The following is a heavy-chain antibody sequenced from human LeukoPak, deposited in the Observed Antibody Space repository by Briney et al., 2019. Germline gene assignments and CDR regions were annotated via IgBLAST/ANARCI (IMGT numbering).Heavy chain of an antibody. J-gene: IGHJ6*03. Sequence: GGSLRLSCAASGFTFSSYEMNWVRQAPGKGLEWVSAISGSGGSTYYADSVKGRFTISRDNSKNTLYLQMNSLRAEDTAVYYCAKEAAAGPYYYYYMDVWGQGTRVTVSS. CDR1: GFTFSSYE. CDR2: ISGSGGST. CDR3: AKEAAAGPYYYYYMDV. V-gene: IGHV3-23*01. D-gene: IGHD6-13*01.